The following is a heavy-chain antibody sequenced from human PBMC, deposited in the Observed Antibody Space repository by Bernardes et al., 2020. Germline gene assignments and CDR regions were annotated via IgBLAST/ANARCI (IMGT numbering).Heavy chain of an antibody. J-gene: IGHJ6*03. V-gene: IGHV3-23*01. D-gene: IGHD3-9*01. Sequence: GGSLRLSCAASGFTFSSYAMSWVRQAPGKGLEWVSAISGSGGSTYYADSVKGRFTISRDNSKNTLYLQMNSLRAEDTAVYYCAKEGYYDILTGYSYYYYYYMDVWGKGTTVTVSS. CDR2: ISGSGGST. CDR1: GFTFSSYA. CDR3: AKEGYYDILTGYSYYYYYYMDV.